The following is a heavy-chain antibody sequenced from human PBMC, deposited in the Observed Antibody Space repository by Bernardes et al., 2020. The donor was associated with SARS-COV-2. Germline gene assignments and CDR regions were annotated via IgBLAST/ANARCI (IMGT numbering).Heavy chain of an antibody. J-gene: IGHJ4*02. CDR2: IYRGGNT. D-gene: IGHD6-19*01. CDR1: GLTVSSNY. Sequence: GGSLRLSCAASGLTVSSNYMTWVRQAPGTGLEWVSVIYRGGNTYYADSVKARFTISRDNSKNTLFLQMNSLRAEDTAVYYCARRLATGWHLDYWGQGSLVTVSS. V-gene: IGHV3-66*01. CDR3: ARRLATGWHLDY.